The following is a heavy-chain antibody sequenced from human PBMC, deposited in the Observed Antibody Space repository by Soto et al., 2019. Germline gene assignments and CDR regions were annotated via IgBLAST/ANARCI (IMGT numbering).Heavy chain of an antibody. CDR3: ARSDSSNSGSYRRWFDM. J-gene: IGHJ3*02. V-gene: IGHV4-59*11. D-gene: IGHD3-10*01. Sequence: QVQLQESGPGVVKPSETLSLTCTVFGGSFSSHYWTWLRQSPGKGLEWIGNIYYSGKTNYNPSLMSRVTISLDTAKNQFPLMVSSVTAVDTAVYYCARSDSSNSGSYRRWFDMWGQGTMVTVSS. CDR2: IYYSGKT. CDR1: GGSFSSHY.